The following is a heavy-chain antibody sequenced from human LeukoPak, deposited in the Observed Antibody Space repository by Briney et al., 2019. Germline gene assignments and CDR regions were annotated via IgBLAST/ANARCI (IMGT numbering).Heavy chain of an antibody. CDR3: ARENYDILTGSPEGLSILPGARYYYYYYYMDV. V-gene: IGHV3-11*04. J-gene: IGHJ6*03. CDR1: GFTFSDYY. Sequence: PGGSLRLSCAASGFTFSDYYMSWIRQAPGKGLEWVSYISSSGSTIYYADSVKGRFTISRDNAKNSLYVQMNSLRAEDTAVYYCARENYDILTGSPEGLSILPGARYYYYYYYMDVWGKGTTVTVSS. CDR2: ISSSGSTI. D-gene: IGHD3-9*01.